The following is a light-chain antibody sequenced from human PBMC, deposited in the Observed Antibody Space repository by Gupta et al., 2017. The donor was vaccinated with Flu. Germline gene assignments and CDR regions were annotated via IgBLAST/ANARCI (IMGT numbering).Light chain of an antibody. V-gene: IGLV2-14*04. Sequence: TIAWIGTSSAVVGYKYASWYQQQPGKAPELMMYDVSKRPAGVSKRFSGSRSGNKASLTISGLQAEDEAEYYCTSSKSSSSYVVFGGGTRLTVL. CDR1: SSAVVGYKY. J-gene: IGLJ2*01. CDR3: TSSKSSSSYVV. CDR2: DVS.